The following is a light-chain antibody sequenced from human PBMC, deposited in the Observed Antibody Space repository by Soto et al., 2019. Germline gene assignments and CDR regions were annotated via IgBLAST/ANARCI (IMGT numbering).Light chain of an antibody. CDR2: SPN. Sequence: QSVLTQPPSASGTPGQRVTISCSGSRSNIGSNIVNWYQQLPGTAPKLLIYSPNQRPSGVPDRFSGSKSGTSASLAISGLQSEDEADYYCAAWDDSLIGYVFGTGTKVTVL. J-gene: IGLJ1*01. V-gene: IGLV1-44*01. CDR1: RSNIGSNI. CDR3: AAWDDSLIGYV.